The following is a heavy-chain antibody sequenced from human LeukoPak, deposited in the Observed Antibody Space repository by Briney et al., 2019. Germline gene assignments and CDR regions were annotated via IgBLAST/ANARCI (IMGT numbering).Heavy chain of an antibody. CDR1: GFIFSNAW. J-gene: IGHJ4*02. V-gene: IGHV3-15*01. Sequence: PGGSLRLSCAASGFIFSNAWMGWVRQAPGKGLEWVGCIKRKTDGGTTDYAAPVKGRFIISRDDSKNTLYLQMNSLKTEDTAMYYCTKFIAVGYCSSTSCPTLYDCWGQGTLVTVSS. CDR2: IKRKTDGGTT. D-gene: IGHD2-2*01. CDR3: TKFIAVGYCSSTSCPTLYDC.